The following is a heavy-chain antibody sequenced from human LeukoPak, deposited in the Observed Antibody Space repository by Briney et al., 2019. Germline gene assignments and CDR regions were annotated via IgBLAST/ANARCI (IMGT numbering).Heavy chain of an antibody. J-gene: IGHJ6*03. V-gene: IGHV4-4*07. CDR3: ARVRGSSGSYEYYHYMDV. CDR2: IYTSGGT. Sequence: SETLSLTCTVSGGSISYFYWSWIRQPAGKGLERIGRIYTSGGTNYNPSLKSRVTMSVDTSKKQFSLKLSSVTAADTAVYYCARVRGSSGSYEYYHYMDVWGKGTTVTISS. CDR1: GGSISYFY. D-gene: IGHD1-26*01.